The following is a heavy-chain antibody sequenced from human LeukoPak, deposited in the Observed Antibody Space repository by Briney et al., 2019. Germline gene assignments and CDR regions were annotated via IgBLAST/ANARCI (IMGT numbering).Heavy chain of an antibody. CDR2: VDPEDGET. CDR1: GYTFTDYY. V-gene: IGHV1-69-2*01. Sequence: ASVKVSCKVSGYTFTDYYMHWVQQAPEKGLEWMGLVDPEDGETIYAEKFQGRVTITADTSTDTAYMELSSLRSEDTAVYYCATSAAGMMSVDYWGQGTLVTVSS. D-gene: IGHD6-13*01. CDR3: ATSAAGMMSVDY. J-gene: IGHJ4*02.